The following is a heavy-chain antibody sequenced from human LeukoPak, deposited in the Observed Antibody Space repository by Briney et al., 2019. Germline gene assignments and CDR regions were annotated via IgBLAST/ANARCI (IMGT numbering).Heavy chain of an antibody. CDR1: GFTFSSYE. Sequence: PGGSLRLSCAASGFTFSSYEMNWVRQAPGKGLEWVSYISSSGSTIYYADSVKGRFTISRDNAKNSLYLQMNSLRAEDTAVYYCARDWRYYDSSGRGVFDYWGQGTLVTVSS. CDR2: ISSSGSTI. J-gene: IGHJ4*02. CDR3: ARDWRYYDSSGRGVFDY. D-gene: IGHD3-22*01. V-gene: IGHV3-48*03.